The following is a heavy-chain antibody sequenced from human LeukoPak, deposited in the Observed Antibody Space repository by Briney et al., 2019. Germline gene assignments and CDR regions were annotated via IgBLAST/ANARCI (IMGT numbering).Heavy chain of an antibody. CDR3: ARVHSWFDP. V-gene: IGHV4-59*01. CDR1: GGSISSYY. Sequence: SETLSLTCAVSGGSISSYYWSWIRQPPGKGLEWNGYIYYSGSTNYNPSLKSRVTISVDTSKNQFSLKLSSVTAADTAVYYCARVHSWFDPWGQGTLVTVSS. J-gene: IGHJ5*02. CDR2: IYYSGST.